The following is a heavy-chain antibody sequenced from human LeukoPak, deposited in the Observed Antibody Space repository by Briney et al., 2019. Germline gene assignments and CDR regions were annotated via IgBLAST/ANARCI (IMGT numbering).Heavy chain of an antibody. Sequence: ASVKVSCKASGGTFSSYAISWVRQAPGQGLEWMGGIIPIFGTANYAQKFQGRATITADKSTSTAYMELSSLRSEDTAVYYCARGRYSSSWYVDYWGQGTLVTVSS. CDR3: ARGRYSSSWYVDY. CDR1: GGTFSSYA. D-gene: IGHD6-13*01. CDR2: IIPIFGTA. V-gene: IGHV1-69*06. J-gene: IGHJ4*02.